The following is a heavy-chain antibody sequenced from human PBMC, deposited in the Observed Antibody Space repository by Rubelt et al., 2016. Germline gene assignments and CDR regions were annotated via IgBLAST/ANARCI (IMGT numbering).Heavy chain of an antibody. Sequence: QLQLQESGPGLVKPSETLSLTCTVSGGSISSSSYYWGWIRQPPGKGLEWIGSIYYRGSTYYNPSLKGRVTISVDTSKNQFSLKLSSVTAADTAVYYCAREVDTAMAIDYWGQGTLVTVSS. CDR2: IYYRGST. CDR3: AREVDTAMAIDY. D-gene: IGHD5-18*01. V-gene: IGHV4-39*07. CDR1: GGSISSSSYY. J-gene: IGHJ4*02.